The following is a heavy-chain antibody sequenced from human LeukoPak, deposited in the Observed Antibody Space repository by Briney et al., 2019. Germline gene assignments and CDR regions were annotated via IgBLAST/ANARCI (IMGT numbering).Heavy chain of an antibody. CDR2: ISPSGDIT. V-gene: IGHV3-23*01. CDR3: AKDDAWLRFGE. J-gene: IGHJ4*02. Sequence: PGESLRLSCAASGFTFSNHGMNWVRQAPGKGLEWVSGISPSGDITYYADSVKGRFTISRDNSKNTLYLEVISLTAEDTAVYYCAKDDAWLRFGEWSQGTLVTVSS. CDR1: GFTFSNHG. D-gene: IGHD3-10*01.